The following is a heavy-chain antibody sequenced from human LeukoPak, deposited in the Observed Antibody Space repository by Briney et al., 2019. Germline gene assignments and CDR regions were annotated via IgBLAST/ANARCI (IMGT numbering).Heavy chain of an antibody. Sequence: GGXPRLSCAASGFTFDDYGMSWVRQAPGKGLEWVSGINWNGGSTVYADSVKGRFTISRDNAKNSLYLQMNSLRAEDTALYYCARVVTMVRGVISYYMDVWGKGTTVTVSS. J-gene: IGHJ6*03. V-gene: IGHV3-20*04. D-gene: IGHD3-10*01. CDR3: ARVVTMVRGVISYYMDV. CDR2: INWNGGST. CDR1: GFTFDDYG.